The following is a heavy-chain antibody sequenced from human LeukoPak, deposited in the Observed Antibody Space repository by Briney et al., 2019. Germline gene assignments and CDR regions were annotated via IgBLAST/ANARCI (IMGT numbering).Heavy chain of an antibody. CDR2: ISGSGDNT. CDR1: GFTFSTYA. CDR3: AKDKGYSSGWYLLDP. J-gene: IGHJ5*02. V-gene: IGHV3-23*01. Sequence: AGGSLRLSCAASGFTFSTYAMNWVRQAPGKGLEWVSAISGSGDNTYHADSVKGRFSISRDNSKNTLYLQMNNLRAEDTAVYYCAKDKGYSSGWYLLDPWGQGTLVTVSS. D-gene: IGHD6-19*01.